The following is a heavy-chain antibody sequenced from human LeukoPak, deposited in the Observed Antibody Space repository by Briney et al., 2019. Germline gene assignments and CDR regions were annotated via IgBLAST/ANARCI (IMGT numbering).Heavy chain of an antibody. CDR1: GFTFSNYW. J-gene: IGHJ2*01. CDR3: AKDPYYYDSSDYLRDVRGYFDL. V-gene: IGHV3-7*01. CDR2: IREDGSEK. D-gene: IGHD3-22*01. Sequence: GGSLRLSCAASGFTFSNYWMIWVRQAPGKGLEWVANIREDGSEKYYVDSVKGRFTISRDNSKNTLYLQMNSLRAEDTAVYYCAKDPYYYDSSDYLRDVRGYFDLWGRGTLVTVSS.